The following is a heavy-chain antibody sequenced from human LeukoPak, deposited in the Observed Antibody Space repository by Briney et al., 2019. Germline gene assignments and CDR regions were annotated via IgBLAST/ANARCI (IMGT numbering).Heavy chain of an antibody. D-gene: IGHD1-26*01. Sequence: ASVKVSCKASGYTFTDYYIHWVRQAPGQGLEWMGIINPSSGATNYAQKFQDRVTMTRDTSTSTVYMELSSQTSEDTAVYYCARATNFYYYYGMDVWGQGTTVTVPS. J-gene: IGHJ6*02. V-gene: IGHV1-46*01. CDR2: INPSSGAT. CDR3: ARATNFYYYYGMDV. CDR1: GYTFTDYY.